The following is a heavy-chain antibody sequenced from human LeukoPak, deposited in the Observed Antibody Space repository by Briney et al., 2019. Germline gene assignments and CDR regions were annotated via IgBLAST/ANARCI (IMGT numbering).Heavy chain of an antibody. CDR1: GGTFSSDT. V-gene: IGHV1-69*13. D-gene: IGHD6-13*01. CDR3: ARHQEAAAASGYFDY. J-gene: IGHJ4*02. CDR2: FIPIFATT. Sequence: ASVKVSCKAPGGTFSSDTISWGRQAPGQSLEWMGGFIPIFATTHFAQKFRDRVTFTADDSTGTAYMELSSLRSDDTAMYYCARHQEAAAASGYFDYWGQGTLVTVSS.